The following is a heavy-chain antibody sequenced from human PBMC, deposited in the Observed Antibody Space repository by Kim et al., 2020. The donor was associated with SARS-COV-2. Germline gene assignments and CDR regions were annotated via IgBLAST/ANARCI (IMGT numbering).Heavy chain of an antibody. CDR2: INPDGSQK. V-gene: IGHV3-7*01. CDR3: ARDITGEHAGSWWVY. CDR1: GFTLSNSW. Sequence: GGSLRLSCAASGFTLSNSWMSWVRQPPGKGLEWVANINPDGSQKYYVDSVKGRFTISRDNAKNSLYLQMNSLRVEDTAVYYCARDITGEHAGSWWVYWGQGTLVTVSS. D-gene: IGHD6-13*01. J-gene: IGHJ4*02.